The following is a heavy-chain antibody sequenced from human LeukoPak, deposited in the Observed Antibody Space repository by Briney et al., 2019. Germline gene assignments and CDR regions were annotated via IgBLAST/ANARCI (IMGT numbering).Heavy chain of an antibody. CDR3: ARDRDFWSGQNNWFDP. J-gene: IGHJ5*02. CDR1: GGSISGYY. V-gene: IGHV4-59*01. Sequence: SETLSLACTVSGGSISGYYWSWILQPPGKGLEWIGYIYYSGSTNYNPSLKSRVTISADTSKNQFSLKLSSVTAADTAVYYCARDRDFWSGQNNWFDPWGQGTLVTVSS. D-gene: IGHD3-3*01. CDR2: IYYSGST.